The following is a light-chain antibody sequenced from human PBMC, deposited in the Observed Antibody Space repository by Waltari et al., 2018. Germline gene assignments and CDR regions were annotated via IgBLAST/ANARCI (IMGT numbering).Light chain of an antibody. J-gene: IGKJ1*01. Sequence: ELVLTQSPATLSLSPGERATFSCRASQSVSSYLAWYQQKPGQAPRLLIYDASNRATGIPARFSGSGSGTDFTLTISSLEPEDFAVYYCQQRSNWPWTFGQGTKVEIK. V-gene: IGKV3-11*01. CDR1: QSVSSY. CDR3: QQRSNWPWT. CDR2: DAS.